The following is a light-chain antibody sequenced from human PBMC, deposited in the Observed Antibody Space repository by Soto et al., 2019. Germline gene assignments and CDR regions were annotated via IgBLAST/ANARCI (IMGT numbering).Light chain of an antibody. J-gene: IGLJ3*02. V-gene: IGLV2-14*01. CDR2: EVN. CDR3: SSYTSSSTLWV. Sequence: QSVLTQPASVSGSPGQSITISCTGTNSDLGSYKYVSWYQQHPGRAPKLIISEVNNRPSGLSNRVSGSKSGNTASLTISGLQAEDEADYYCSSYTSSSTLWVFGGGTKLTVL. CDR1: NSDLGSYKY.